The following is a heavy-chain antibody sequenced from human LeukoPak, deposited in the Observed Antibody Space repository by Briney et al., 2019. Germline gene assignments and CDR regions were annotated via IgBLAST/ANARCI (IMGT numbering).Heavy chain of an antibody. Sequence: PGESLTISCKGSGYSFTSYWIGWVRQMPGKGLEWMGIIYPGDSDTRYSPSFQGQVTISADKSISTAYLQWSSLKASDTAMYYCARQDRYCTNGVCYLDAFDIWGQGTMVTVSS. CDR2: IYPGDSDT. V-gene: IGHV5-51*01. CDR3: ARQDRYCTNGVCYLDAFDI. D-gene: IGHD2-8*01. CDR1: GYSFTSYW. J-gene: IGHJ3*02.